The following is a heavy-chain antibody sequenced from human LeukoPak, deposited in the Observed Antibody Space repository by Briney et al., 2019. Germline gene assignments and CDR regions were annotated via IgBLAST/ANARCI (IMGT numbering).Heavy chain of an antibody. D-gene: IGHD2-2*01. CDR2: INSDGSST. V-gene: IGHV3-74*01. CDR3: ARDSTYQLLENNWFDP. CDR1: GFTFSSYW. J-gene: IGHJ5*02. Sequence: GGSLRLSCAASGFTFSSYWMHWVRQAPGKGLVWVSRINSDGSSTSYADSVKGRFTISRDNAKNSLYLQMNSLRAEDTAVYYCARDSTYQLLENNWFDPWGQGTLVTVSS.